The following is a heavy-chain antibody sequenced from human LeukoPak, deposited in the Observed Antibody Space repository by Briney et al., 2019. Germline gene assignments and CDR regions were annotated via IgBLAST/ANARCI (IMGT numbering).Heavy chain of an antibody. D-gene: IGHD3-9*01. CDR3: ARMAQGLYFDWSNWFDP. CDR2: ISAYNGNT. V-gene: IGHV1-18*04. Sequence: ASVKVSCKASGYTVTSYGISWVRQAPGQGLEWMGWISAYNGNTNYAQKLQGRVTMTTDTSTSTAYMELRSLRSDDTAVYYCARMAQGLYFDWSNWFDPWGQGTLVTVSS. J-gene: IGHJ5*02. CDR1: GYTVTSYG.